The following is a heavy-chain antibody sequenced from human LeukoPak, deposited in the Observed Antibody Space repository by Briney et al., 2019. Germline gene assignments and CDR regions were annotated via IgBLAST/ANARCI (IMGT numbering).Heavy chain of an antibody. CDR1: GYTFTGYY. CDR2: INPTGGST. CDR3: ARGVVVVITTDYYYHMDV. D-gene: IGHD3-22*01. Sequence: ASVKVSCKASGYTFTGYYMHWVRQAPGQGLEWMGIINPTGGSTTYAQKFQGRVTMTRDMSTSTVYMELSSLRSEDTAVYYCARGVVVVITTDYYYHMDVWGKGTTVTVSS. V-gene: IGHV1-46*01. J-gene: IGHJ6*03.